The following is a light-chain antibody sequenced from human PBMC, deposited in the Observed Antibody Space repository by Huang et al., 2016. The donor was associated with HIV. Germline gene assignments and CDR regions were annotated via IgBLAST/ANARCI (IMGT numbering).Light chain of an antibody. V-gene: IGKV3D-15*01. CDR1: QNVRSN. CDR2: DTS. CDR3: QQYDNWPPGLT. J-gene: IGKJ4*01. Sequence: EIVMTQSPATLSVSPGGGATLSCRASQNVRSNLAWYQQTPGQAPRLLIYDTSTRASGVPARFSGNGSGTEFTFTISGLQSEDFAVYYCQQYDNWPPGLTFGGGTKVEI.